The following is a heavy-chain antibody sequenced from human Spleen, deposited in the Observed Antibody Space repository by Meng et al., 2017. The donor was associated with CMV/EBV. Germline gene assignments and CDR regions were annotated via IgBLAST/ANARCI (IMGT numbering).Heavy chain of an antibody. CDR3: ARQYGGYEHYFDF. CDR2: INAHNGDT. Sequence: KIYGSSLRSYGYNWVRQAPGQGLEWMGWINAHNGDTDYAQRLQDRVTMTTDTSTSTTYMELRSLRSDDTAVYYCARQYGGYEHYFDFWGQGTLVTVSS. J-gene: IGHJ4*02. V-gene: IGHV1-18*01. CDR1: GSSLRSYG. D-gene: IGHD5-12*01.